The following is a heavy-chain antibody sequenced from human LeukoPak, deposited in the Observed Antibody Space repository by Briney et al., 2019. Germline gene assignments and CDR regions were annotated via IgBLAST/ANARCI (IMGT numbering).Heavy chain of an antibody. Sequence: QTLSLTCAISGDSVSSNSAAWSWIRQSPSRGLEWLGRTYYRSKWYNDYAVSVKSRITINPDTSRNQFSLQLNSVTPEDTAVYYCARHYGSGSFDFDYWGQGTLVTVSS. V-gene: IGHV6-1*01. CDR3: ARHYGSGSFDFDY. CDR2: TYYRSKWYN. J-gene: IGHJ4*02. D-gene: IGHD3-10*01. CDR1: GDSVSSNSAA.